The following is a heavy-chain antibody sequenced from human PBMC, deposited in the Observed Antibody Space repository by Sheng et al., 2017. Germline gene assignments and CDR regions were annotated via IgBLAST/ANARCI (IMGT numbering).Heavy chain of an antibody. CDR2: ISSSGSTI. Sequence: EVQLVESGGGLVQPGGSLRLSCAASGFTFSSYEMNWVRQAPGKGLEWVSYISSSGSTIYYADSVKGRFTISRDNAKNSLYLQMNSLRAEDTAVYYCAILWFGELLSNWFDPWGQGTLVTVSS. D-gene: IGHD3-10*01. V-gene: IGHV3-48*03. J-gene: IGHJ5*02. CDR3: AILWFGELLSNWFDP. CDR1: GFTFSSYE.